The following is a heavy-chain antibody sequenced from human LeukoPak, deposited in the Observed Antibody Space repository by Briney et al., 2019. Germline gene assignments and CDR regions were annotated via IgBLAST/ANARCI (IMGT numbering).Heavy chain of an antibody. V-gene: IGHV3-73*01. D-gene: IGHD4-17*01. Sequence: GGSLRLSCAASGFTFSGSAMHWVRQASGKGLEWVGRIRSEANSYATAYAASVEGRFTISRDDSKNTAYLQMNSLRAEDTAVYYCAKDKGATVTTVDDYYYYMDVWGKGTTVTISS. J-gene: IGHJ6*03. CDR1: GFTFSGSA. CDR2: IRSEANSYAT. CDR3: AKDKGATVTTVDDYYYYMDV.